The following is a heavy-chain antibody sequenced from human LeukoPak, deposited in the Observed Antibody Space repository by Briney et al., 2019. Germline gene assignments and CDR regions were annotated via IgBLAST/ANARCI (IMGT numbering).Heavy chain of an antibody. D-gene: IGHD2-2*01. CDR1: GGSISSYY. Sequence: SETLSLTCTVSGGSISSYYWSWIRQPPGKGLEWIGYIYYSGSTNYNPSLKSRVTISVDTSKNQFSLKLSSVTAADTAVYYCSSTHYYYYYMHVWGKGTTVTVSS. V-gene: IGHV4-59*01. CDR2: IYYSGST. CDR3: SSTHYYYYYMHV. J-gene: IGHJ6*03.